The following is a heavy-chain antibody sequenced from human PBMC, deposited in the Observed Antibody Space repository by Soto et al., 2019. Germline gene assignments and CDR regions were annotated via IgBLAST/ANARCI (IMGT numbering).Heavy chain of an antibody. CDR2: IYYSGST. CDR3: ATTPATTASAY. D-gene: IGHD4-17*01. Sequence: SETLSLTCTVSGGSISTSSYYWGWIRQPPGKGLEWIGSIYYSGSTYYNPSLKSRVTISVDTSKNQFSLKLSSVTAADTAVYYCATTPATTASAYWGQGTLVTVSS. CDR1: GGSISTSSYY. V-gene: IGHV4-39*01. J-gene: IGHJ4*02.